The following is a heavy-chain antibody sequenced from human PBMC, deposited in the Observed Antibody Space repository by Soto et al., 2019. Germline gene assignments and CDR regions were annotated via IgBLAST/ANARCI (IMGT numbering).Heavy chain of an antibody. J-gene: IGHJ3*02. CDR2: VYYGGAIFYSGNI. Sequence: SEPLSLTCTVSGDSISSSNSHCGWTRHPPGKGLQYIGSVYYGGAIFYSGNIYYNPSLKSRVSISVDTSKTQFSLRRSSVTAADTGVYYCVRYDRIIMKPYSPEGFHIWGQGTMVTV. V-gene: IGHV4-39*01. D-gene: IGHD3-3*02. CDR3: VRYDRIIMKPYSPEGFHI. CDR1: GDSISSSNSH.